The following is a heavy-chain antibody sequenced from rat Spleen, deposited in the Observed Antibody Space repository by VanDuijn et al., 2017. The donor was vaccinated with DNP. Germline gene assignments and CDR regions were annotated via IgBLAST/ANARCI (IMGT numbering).Heavy chain of an antibody. V-gene: IGHV3-1*01. CDR3: ARWSMAFAY. J-gene: IGHJ3*01. Sequence: EVQLQESGPGLVKPSQSLSLTCSVTGYSITSSYRWNWIRKFPGNRMEWIGHISNSGSTSYNPSLTSRISIGRDTSKSQFFLHLNSVTTEDTATYYCARWSMAFAYWGQGTLVTVSS. CDR1: GYSITSSY. CDR2: ISNSGST.